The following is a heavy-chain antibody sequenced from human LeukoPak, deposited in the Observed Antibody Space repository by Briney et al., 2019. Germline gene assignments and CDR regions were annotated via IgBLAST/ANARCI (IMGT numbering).Heavy chain of an antibody. D-gene: IGHD2-2*01. CDR3: ARDVPAAPFDPYGMDV. CDR2: IYTSGST. CDR1: GGSISSYY. Sequence: SETLSLTCTVSGGSISSYYWSWIRQPAGKGLEWIGRIYTSGSTNYNPSLKSRVTMSVDTSKNQFSLKLSSVTAADTAVYYCARDVPAAPFDPYGMDVWGQGTTVTVSS. V-gene: IGHV4-4*07. J-gene: IGHJ6*02.